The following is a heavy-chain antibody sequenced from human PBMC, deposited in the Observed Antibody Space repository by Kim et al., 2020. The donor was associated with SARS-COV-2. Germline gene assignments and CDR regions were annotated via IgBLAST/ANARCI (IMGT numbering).Heavy chain of an antibody. CDR1: GGSISSGGYY. CDR2: IYYSGST. J-gene: IGHJ4*02. Sequence: SETLSLTCTVSGGSISSGGYYWSWIRQHPGKGLEWIGYIYYSGSTYYNPSLKSRVTISVDTSKNQFSLKLSSVTAADTAVYYCAREERQLWSFDYWGQGTLVTVSS. D-gene: IGHD5-18*01. V-gene: IGHV4-31*03. CDR3: AREERQLWSFDY.